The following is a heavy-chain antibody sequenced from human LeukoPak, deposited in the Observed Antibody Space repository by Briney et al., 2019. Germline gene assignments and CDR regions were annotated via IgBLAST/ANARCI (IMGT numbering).Heavy chain of an antibody. J-gene: IGHJ2*01. D-gene: IGHD4-17*01. CDR3: TILTVSFTGWYFYL. V-gene: IGHV3-21*01. CDR2: IVSSSSDI. CDR1: LFTSISDS. Sequence: GGCLRLSCAPSLFTSISDSMNWGRRAPGGGVEWGSSIVSSSSDIYYAESLKGRFAISRDNATNSLYLQMNSQRAEDTAVYYCTILTVSFTGWYFYLWGRGTLVTVSS.